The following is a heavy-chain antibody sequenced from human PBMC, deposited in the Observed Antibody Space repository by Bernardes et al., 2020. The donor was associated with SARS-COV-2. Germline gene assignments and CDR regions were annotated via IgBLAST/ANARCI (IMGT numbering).Heavy chain of an antibody. Sequence: SETLSLTCTVSGDSISTYYWNWIRQPAGKGLEWIGRVYRSGTTKYNPSFESRVTMSVDTSNNQFSLILSSVTAADTAVYYCAREGGSYFAGSGYYHHLDYWGQGALVTVSS. D-gene: IGHD3-22*01. CDR1: GDSISTYY. V-gene: IGHV4-4*07. CDR3: AREGGSYFAGSGYYHHLDY. J-gene: IGHJ4*02. CDR2: VYRSGTT.